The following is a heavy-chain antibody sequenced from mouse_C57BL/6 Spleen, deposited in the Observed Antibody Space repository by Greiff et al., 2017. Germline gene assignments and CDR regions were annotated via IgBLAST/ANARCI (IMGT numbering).Heavy chain of an antibody. J-gene: IGHJ2*01. Sequence: EVQVQQSGAELVKPGASVKLSCTASGFNIKDYYMPWVKQRTEQGLEWIGRIDPEDGETKYAPKFQGKATITAATSSNTAYLQLSSLTSEDTAVYYCVRSGDYDGGYYFDDWGQGTTLTVAS. CDR3: VRSGDYDGGYYFDD. CDR2: IDPEDGET. V-gene: IGHV14-2*01. D-gene: IGHD2-4*01. CDR1: GFNIKDYY.